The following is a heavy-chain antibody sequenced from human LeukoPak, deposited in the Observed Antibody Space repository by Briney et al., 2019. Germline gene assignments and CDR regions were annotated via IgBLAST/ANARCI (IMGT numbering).Heavy chain of an antibody. CDR1: GFSFSDSY. J-gene: IGHJ4*02. CDR2: ITSSGTTT. D-gene: IGHD4/OR15-4a*01. V-gene: IGHV3-11*01. Sequence: PGGSLRLSCSASGFSFSDSYMSWFRLSPEKGLEWIAYITSSGTTTEYADSVKGRFTISRVNAKNSLYLQMNSLRPEDTAVYYCGRDPDYGDPYWGQGTLVTFSS. CDR3: GRDPDYGDPY.